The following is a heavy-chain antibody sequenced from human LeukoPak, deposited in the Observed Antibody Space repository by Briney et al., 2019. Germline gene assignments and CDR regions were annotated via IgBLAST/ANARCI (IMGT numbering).Heavy chain of an antibody. CDR2: IKQDGSEK. CDR1: GFTFSGYW. Sequence: PGGTLRLSCAASGFTFSGYWMSWVRQAPGKGLEWVANIKQDGSEKYYVDSVKGRFTISRDNAKNSLYLQMNSLRAEDTAVYYCARVVVSSVYFDYWGQGTLVTVSS. V-gene: IGHV3-7*01. J-gene: IGHJ4*02. D-gene: IGHD3-22*01. CDR3: ARVVVSSVYFDY.